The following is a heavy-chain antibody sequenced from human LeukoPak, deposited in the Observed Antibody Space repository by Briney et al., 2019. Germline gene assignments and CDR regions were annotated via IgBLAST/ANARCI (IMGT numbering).Heavy chain of an antibody. V-gene: IGHV3-23*01. CDR1: GFTFSSYS. D-gene: IGHD2-2*01. CDR3: AKDPGYQVVYCFDY. Sequence: PGGSLRLSCAASGFTFSSYSMSWVRQAPGKGLERVSGISGSGGSTDYADSVKGRFTISRDNSKNTLYLQMNSPRVEDTAVYYCAKDPGYQVVYCFDYWGQGTLVTVSS. CDR2: ISGSGGST. J-gene: IGHJ4*02.